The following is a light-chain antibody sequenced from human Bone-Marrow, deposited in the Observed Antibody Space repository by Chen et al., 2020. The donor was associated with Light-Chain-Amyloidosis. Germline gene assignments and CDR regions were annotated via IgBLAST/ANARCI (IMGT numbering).Light chain of an antibody. CDR1: DLPTKY. V-gene: IGLV3-25*03. Sequence: SYELTQPPSVSVSPGQTARITCSGDDLPTKYAYWYQQKPGQAPVLVIHRDTERPSGISERFSGASSGTTATLTISGDQAEDEADYHCQSADSSGTYEVRFGGGTKLTVL. J-gene: IGLJ2*01. CDR3: QSADSSGTYEVR. CDR2: RDT.